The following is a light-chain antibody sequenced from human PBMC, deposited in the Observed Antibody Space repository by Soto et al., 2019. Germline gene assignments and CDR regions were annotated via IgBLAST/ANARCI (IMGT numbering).Light chain of an antibody. CDR3: QSYDSRLNGISV. J-gene: IGLJ1*01. CDR2: GNS. V-gene: IGLV1-40*01. CDR1: SSNIGAGYD. Sequence: QSVLTQPPSVSGAPGQRVTISCTGSSSNIGAGYDVHWYQQRPGTAPKLLIYGNSNRPSGVPDRFSGSKSATSVALAITGLQAEDEADYYCQSYDSRLNGISVFGTGTKVTVL.